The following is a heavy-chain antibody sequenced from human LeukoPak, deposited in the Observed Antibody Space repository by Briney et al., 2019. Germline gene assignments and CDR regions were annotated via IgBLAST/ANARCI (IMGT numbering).Heavy chain of an antibody. V-gene: IGHV1-46*01. CDR1: AYTFTCYY. CDR2: INPSGGST. CDR3: ARTYYHYISCQLDY. Sequence: ASVTVRFSAAAYTFTCYYKHWKREAPGQGLEWMGIINPSGGSTSYAQKFQGRVTMTRDTSTSTVYMELSSLRSEDTAVYYCARTYYHYISCQLDYWGQGTLVTVSS. D-gene: IGHD3-22*01. J-gene: IGHJ4*02.